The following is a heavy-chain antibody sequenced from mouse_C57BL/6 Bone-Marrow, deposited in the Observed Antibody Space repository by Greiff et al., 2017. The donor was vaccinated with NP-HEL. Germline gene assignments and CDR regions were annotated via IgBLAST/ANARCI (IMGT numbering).Heavy chain of an antibody. V-gene: IGHV1-54*01. Sequence: QVQLQQSGAELVRPGTSVKVSCKASGYAFTNYLIEWVKQRPGQGLEWIGVINPGSGGTNYTEKFKGKATLTADKSSSTAYMQLSSLTSEDSAVYFCARGLVATPYWYFDVWGTGTTVTVSS. J-gene: IGHJ1*03. CDR3: ARGLVATPYWYFDV. D-gene: IGHD1-1*01. CDR1: GYAFTNYL. CDR2: INPGSGGT.